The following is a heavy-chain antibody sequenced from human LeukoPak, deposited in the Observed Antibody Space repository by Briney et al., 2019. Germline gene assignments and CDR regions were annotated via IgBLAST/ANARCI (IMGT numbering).Heavy chain of an antibody. D-gene: IGHD1-1*01. J-gene: IGHJ4*02. CDR3: ARGRGDNWHQFDY. CDR1: GGTFSSYA. Sequence: SVKVSCRASGGTFSSYAISWVRQAPGQGLEWMGGIIPIFGTANYAQKFQGRVTITADESTSTAYMELSSLRSEDTAVYYCARGRGDNWHQFDYWGQGTLVTVSS. V-gene: IGHV1-69*01. CDR2: IIPIFGTA.